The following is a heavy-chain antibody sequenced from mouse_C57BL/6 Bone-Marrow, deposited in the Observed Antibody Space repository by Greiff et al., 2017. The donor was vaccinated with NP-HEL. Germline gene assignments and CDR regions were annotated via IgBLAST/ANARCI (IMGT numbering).Heavy chain of an antibody. Sequence: QVQLQQPGAELVKPGASVKLSCKASGYTFTSYWMHWVKQRPGQGLEWIGMIHPNSGSTNYNEKFKSKATLTVDKSSSTAYMQLSSLTSEDSAVYYCARGLLWLRRRDYYAMEYWGRGTSVTVTS. CDR2: IHPNSGST. CDR1: GYTFTSYW. D-gene: IGHD2-2*01. J-gene: IGHJ4*01. V-gene: IGHV1-64*01. CDR3: ARGLLWLRRRDYYAMEY.